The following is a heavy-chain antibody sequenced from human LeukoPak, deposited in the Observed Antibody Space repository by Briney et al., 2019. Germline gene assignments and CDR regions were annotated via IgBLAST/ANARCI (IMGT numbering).Heavy chain of an antibody. CDR1: GYTFTGYY. J-gene: IGHJ4*02. Sequence: GASVKVSCKASGYTFTGYYIHYVRQALGQGLEWMGWINPNTGDTKYAQKFQGRVTMTRDTSISTAYMELSRLGSDDTTVYYCARQSLRNFDYWGQGTLVTVSS. CDR3: ARQSLRNFDY. D-gene: IGHD5/OR15-5a*01. V-gene: IGHV1-2*02. CDR2: INPNTGDT.